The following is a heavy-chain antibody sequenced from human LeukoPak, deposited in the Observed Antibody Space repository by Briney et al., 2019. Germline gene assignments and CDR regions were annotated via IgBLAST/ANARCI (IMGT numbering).Heavy chain of an antibody. D-gene: IGHD4-17*01. CDR2: INPSGGT. Sequence: ASVTVSCKASGYSLTNYYMHWVRHVPGQGPEWLGLINPSGGTKYAQKFQDRVTMTRDTSTSTIYMELSSLTSEDRAVYCCAREGRTDYGASRSFDIWGQGTMVTVSS. V-gene: IGHV1-46*01. CDR1: GYSLTNYY. J-gene: IGHJ3*02. CDR3: AREGRTDYGASRSFDI.